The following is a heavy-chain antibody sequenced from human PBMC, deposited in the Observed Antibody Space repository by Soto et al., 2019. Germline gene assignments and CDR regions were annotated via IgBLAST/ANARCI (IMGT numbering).Heavy chain of an antibody. D-gene: IGHD1-1*01. V-gene: IGHV3-11*06. CDR2: SSNSGTFS. CDR1: GFPFSDYY. CDR3: ARSGHNYNRLDY. J-gene: IGHJ4*02. Sequence: GGSLRLSCEGSGFPFSDYYISWIRQAPGKGLEWISYSSNSGTFSRYADSVKGRFSISRENTKNLLYLQMNSLRAEDTAVYFCARSGHNYNRLDYLVQGATVTVSS.